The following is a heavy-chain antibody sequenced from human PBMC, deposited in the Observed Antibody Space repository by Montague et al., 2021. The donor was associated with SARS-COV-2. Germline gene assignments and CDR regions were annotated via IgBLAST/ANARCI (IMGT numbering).Heavy chain of an antibody. CDR1: GDSVSSKTAA. CDR2: TYIRSEWYY. V-gene: IGHV6-1*01. D-gene: IGHD6-13*01. J-gene: IGHJ4*02. CDR3: ARDPRYSLSWSFDY. Sequence: CAISGDSVSSKTAAWNWNRQSPSRGLEWQVGTYIRSEWYYDYAVSVKSRMTSSPDTSRNQFSLQLSSVTPEDRAVYYCARDPRYSLSWSFDYWGQGTLVTVSS.